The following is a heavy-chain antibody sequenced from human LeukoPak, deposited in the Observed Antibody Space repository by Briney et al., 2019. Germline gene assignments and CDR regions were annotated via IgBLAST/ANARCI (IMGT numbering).Heavy chain of an antibody. CDR3: AKERGGGYNWGDYSGFVS. CDR1: GFPLSSYV. D-gene: IGHD5-24*01. Sequence: GGSLRLSCAASGFPLSSYVMQWGRQAPGKGLEWGAVISYDESKKWYADSVKGRFTTPRDNSQNTLSLQKNSLRVEDTGVYYCAKERGGGYNWGDYSGFVSCGQGTLVTVSS. CDR2: ISYDESKK. J-gene: IGHJ4*02. V-gene: IGHV3-30*18.